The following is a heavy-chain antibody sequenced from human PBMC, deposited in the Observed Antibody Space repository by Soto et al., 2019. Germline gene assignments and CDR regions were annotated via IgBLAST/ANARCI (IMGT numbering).Heavy chain of an antibody. CDR1: GGSISSGCYC. V-gene: IGHV4-30-2*01. Sequence: QLQLQESGSGLVKPSQTLSLTCAVSGGSISSGCYCWSWIRQPPGKGLEGIGYNYHSGSTYYNPSLKSRVTTPVESSKNQLYLKLRSVTAADTAVYYCARSQVPAAGGVWFDPWGQGTLVTVSS. D-gene: IGHD2-2*01. CDR3: ARSQVPAAGGVWFDP. J-gene: IGHJ5*02. CDR2: NYHSGST.